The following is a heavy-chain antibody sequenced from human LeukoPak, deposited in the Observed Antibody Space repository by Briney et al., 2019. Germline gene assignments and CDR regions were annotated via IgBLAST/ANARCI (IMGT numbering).Heavy chain of an antibody. V-gene: IGHV3-30*18. D-gene: IGHD2-2*01. CDR2: ISYDGGNK. J-gene: IGHJ4*02. Sequence: PGGSLRLSCAASGFSFSSYGLHWVRQAPGKGLEWVAVISYDGGNKYYADSVRGRFTISRDNSKNTLYLQMNSLRTEDTAVYYCAKAGVPAAADYFDYWGQGTLVTVSS. CDR3: AKAGVPAAADYFDY. CDR1: GFSFSSYG.